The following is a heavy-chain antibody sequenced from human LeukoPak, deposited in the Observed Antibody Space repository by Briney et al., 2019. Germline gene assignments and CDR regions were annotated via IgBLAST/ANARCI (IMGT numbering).Heavy chain of an antibody. J-gene: IGHJ4*02. V-gene: IGHV1-18*01. CDR2: ISAYNGNT. CDR1: GYTFTSYG. Sequence: GASVKVSCKASGYTFTSYGISWVRQAPGQGLEWMGWISAYNGNTNHAQNLQDRLSMTTDAATRTAYMYLRSLRSDDTAVYYCARDVGGEITAAGASDFWGQGTLVTVSS. D-gene: IGHD6-13*01. CDR3: ARDVGGEITAAGASDF.